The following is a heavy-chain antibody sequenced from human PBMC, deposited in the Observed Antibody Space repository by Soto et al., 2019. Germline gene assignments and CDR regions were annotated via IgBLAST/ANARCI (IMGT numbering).Heavy chain of an antibody. D-gene: IGHD6-6*01. J-gene: IGHJ4*02. CDR2: IYPSDSDT. Sequence: GESLKISSKGSGYNFAGYWIDWVRQMPGKGRDWMGIIYPSDSDTRYSPSFQGQVTISADTSISSAYLQWSSLRASDTAMYYCEGRVFAARTFDYWGQGTPVSVTS. V-gene: IGHV5-51*01. CDR3: EGRVFAARTFDY. CDR1: GYNFAGYW.